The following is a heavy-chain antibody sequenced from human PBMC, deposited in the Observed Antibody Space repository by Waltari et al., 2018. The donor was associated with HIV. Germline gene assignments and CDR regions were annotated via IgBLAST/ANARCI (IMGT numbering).Heavy chain of an antibody. D-gene: IGHD4-17*01. V-gene: IGHV4-38-2*02. CDR2: VYHTGTT. CDR1: GFSITIASY. J-gene: IGHJ6*02. CDR3: VRDHTVTTLTTNTSQYYYGLDL. Sequence: QVQLQESGPGRARSSDTLSPTCRGSGFSITIASYCVCVLKPPGKGLQWVAPVYHTGTTDYNPAPKGRAAISVDTSKNQISLKLKSGTAADAAVYYCVRDHTVTTLTTNTSQYYYGLDLWGPGTTVTVSS.